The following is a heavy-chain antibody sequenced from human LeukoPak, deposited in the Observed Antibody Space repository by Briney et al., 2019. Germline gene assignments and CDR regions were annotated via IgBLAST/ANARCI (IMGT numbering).Heavy chain of an antibody. CDR3: ASSYYYDISGYLGDAFDI. Sequence: PSQTLSLTCTVSGGSISSGGYYWSWIRQPPGKGLEWIGYIYHSGSTYYNPSLKSRVTISVDRSKNQFSLKLSSVTAADTAVYYCASSYYYDISGYLGDAFDIWGQGTMVTVSS. D-gene: IGHD3-22*01. V-gene: IGHV4-30-2*01. CDR2: IYHSGST. CDR1: GGSISSGGYY. J-gene: IGHJ3*02.